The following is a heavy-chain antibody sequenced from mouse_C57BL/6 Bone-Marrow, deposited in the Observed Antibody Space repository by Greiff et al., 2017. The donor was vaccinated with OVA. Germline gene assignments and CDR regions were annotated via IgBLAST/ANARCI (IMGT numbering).Heavy chain of an antibody. D-gene: IGHD2-5*01. CDR1: GYTFTDYN. V-gene: IGHV1-18*01. CDR3: ARGRSYYSNYGGFAY. J-gene: IGHJ3*01. Sequence: EVMLVESGPELVKPGASVKIPCKASGYTFTDYNMDWVKQSHGKSLEWIGDINPNNGGTIYNQKFKGKATLTVDKSSSPAYMELRRLTSEDTAVYYCARGRSYYSNYGGFAYWGQGTLVTVSA. CDR2: INPNNGGT.